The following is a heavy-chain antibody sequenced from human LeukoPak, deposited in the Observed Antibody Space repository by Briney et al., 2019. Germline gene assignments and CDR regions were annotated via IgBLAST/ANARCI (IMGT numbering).Heavy chain of an antibody. CDR2: ISDDGRSK. V-gene: IGHV3-30*03. CDR1: GFSFISYG. J-gene: IGHJ4*02. Sequence: GGSLRLSCAASGFSFISYGMHWVRQAPGKGLEWVGVISDDGRSKDYADSVKGRFTISRDNSKDTLYLQMNSLRAEDTAVYYCARRPSDYGDYVSYFDYWGQGTLVTVSS. CDR3: ARRPSDYGDYVSYFDY. D-gene: IGHD4-17*01.